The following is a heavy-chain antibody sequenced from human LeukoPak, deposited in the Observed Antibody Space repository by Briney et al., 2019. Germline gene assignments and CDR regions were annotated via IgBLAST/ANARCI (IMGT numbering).Heavy chain of an antibody. CDR3: ARGLEAAFDY. V-gene: IGHV3-11*01. Sequence: GGSWGFSCEASGFTFGNSYMSWIRQAQGKGLEWVSYISSSGSTIYYADSVKGRFTISRDNAKNSLYLQMNSLRAEDTAVYYCARGLEAAFDYWGQGTLVTVSS. J-gene: IGHJ4*02. D-gene: IGHD3-16*01. CDR2: ISSSGSTI. CDR1: GFTFGNSY.